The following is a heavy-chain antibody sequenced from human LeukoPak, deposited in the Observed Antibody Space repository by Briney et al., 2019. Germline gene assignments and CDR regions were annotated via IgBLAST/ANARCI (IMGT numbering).Heavy chain of an antibody. CDR3: ARSYYIVRDPMIAPGGY. Sequence: SETLSLTCTVSGGSISSSSYHWGWIRQLSGKGLEWIGTFYYSGSTYYNPSLKSRVTISVDMSENQFSLRLSSVTAADTAVYYCARSYYIVRDPMIAPGGYWGQGTLVTVSS. CDR1: GGSISSSSYH. CDR2: FYYSGST. D-gene: IGHD3-10*01. V-gene: IGHV4-39*07. J-gene: IGHJ4*02.